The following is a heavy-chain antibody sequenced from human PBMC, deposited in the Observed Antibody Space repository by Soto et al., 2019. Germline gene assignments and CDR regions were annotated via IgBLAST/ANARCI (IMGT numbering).Heavy chain of an antibody. CDR1: GWYFICYY. CDR2: INHSGST. D-gene: IGHD1-1*01. Sequence: PSETQSLSYTFYGWYFICYYWSWIRQPPGKGLEWIGEINHSGSTNYNPSLQTRVTISLDKSKSQFSLKLNSVTAADSAVYFCARLEGMATISYYFDFWGQGALVNVSS. V-gene: IGHV4-34*01. CDR3: ARLEGMATISYYFDF. J-gene: IGHJ4*02.